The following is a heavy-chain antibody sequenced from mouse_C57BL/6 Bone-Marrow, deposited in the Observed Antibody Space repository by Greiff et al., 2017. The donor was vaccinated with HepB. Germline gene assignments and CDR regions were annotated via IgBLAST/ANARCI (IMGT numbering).Heavy chain of an antibody. V-gene: IGHV7-1*01. CDR2: SRNKANDYTT. Sequence: EVQGVESGGGLVQSGRSLRLSCATSGFTFSDFYMEWVRQAPGKGLEWIAASRNKANDYTTEYSASVKGRFIVSRDTSQSILYLQMNALRAEDTAIYYCARFITTVVAHYYAMDYWGQGTSVTVSS. D-gene: IGHD1-1*01. CDR1: GFTFSDFY. CDR3: ARFITTVVAHYYAMDY. J-gene: IGHJ4*01.